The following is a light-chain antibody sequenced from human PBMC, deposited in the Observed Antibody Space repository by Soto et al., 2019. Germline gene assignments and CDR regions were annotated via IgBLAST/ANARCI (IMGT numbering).Light chain of an antibody. CDR1: QSVSSN. J-gene: IGKJ1*01. CDR2: GAS. Sequence: EIVMTQSPATLSVSPGERATLSCRASQSVSSNLAWYQQKPGQAPRLLIYGASTRATGIPARFSGSGSGTEFTLTISSLQSEDFAVYYCKQYNNLPPLTFDQGTKVEI. V-gene: IGKV3-15*01. CDR3: KQYNNLPPLT.